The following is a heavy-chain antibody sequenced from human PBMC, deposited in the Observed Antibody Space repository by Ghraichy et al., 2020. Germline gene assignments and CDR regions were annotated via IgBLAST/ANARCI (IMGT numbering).Heavy chain of an antibody. Sequence: SETLSLTCTVFGGSMIHYYWAWVRQPPGQVLEWIGYIYYSGTTRYDPSLWIRVTMSVDTSTNQFSLSLSSVTAADSAVYFCSRLAPMAPLYSFYHATDVWGQGTTVTVSS. V-gene: IGHV4-59*12. CDR1: GGSMIHYY. J-gene: IGHJ6*02. D-gene: IGHD5-24*01. CDR3: SRLAPMAPLYSFYHATDV. CDR2: IYYSGTT.